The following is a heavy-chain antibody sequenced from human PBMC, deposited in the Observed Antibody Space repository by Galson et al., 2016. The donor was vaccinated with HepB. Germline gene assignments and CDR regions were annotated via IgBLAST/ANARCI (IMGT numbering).Heavy chain of an antibody. D-gene: IGHD5-18*01. CDR1: GGSFTGYY. CDR2: IFHTGGA. CDR3: SSLRGYTYGFDS. J-gene: IGHJ4*02. Sequence: SETLSLTCTVSGGSFTGYYWTWIRQPPGKGLEWIGHIFHTGGAIYNPSFKGRVTLSIDTSKNQFSLQLKSVTAADTAVYYCSSLRGYTYGFDSWGQGALVTVSS. V-gene: IGHV4-59*03.